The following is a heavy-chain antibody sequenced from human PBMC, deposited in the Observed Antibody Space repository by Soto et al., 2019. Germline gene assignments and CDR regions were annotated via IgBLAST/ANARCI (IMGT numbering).Heavy chain of an antibody. D-gene: IGHD1-26*01. CDR1: GGTFSTYV. J-gene: IGHJ6*02. CDR2: IIPVFATT. Sequence: HVQLVQSGAEVKKPGSSVKVSCKASGGTFSTYVISWVRQAPGQGLEWMGGIIPVFATTNYAQKLQGRVTITADESTRTGYMELNSLRSEDTAVYYCARGRIAGAATDFYYYGMDVWGQGTSVTVSS. CDR3: ARGRIAGAATDFYYYGMDV. V-gene: IGHV1-69*12.